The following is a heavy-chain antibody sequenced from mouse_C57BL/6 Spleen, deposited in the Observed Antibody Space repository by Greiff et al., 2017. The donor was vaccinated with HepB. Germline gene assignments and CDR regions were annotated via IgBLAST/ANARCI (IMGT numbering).Heavy chain of an antibody. CDR3: TRDNAYGRYFDV. Sequence: EVKVVESGEGLVKPGGSLKLSCAASGFTFSSYAMSWVRQTPEKRLEWVAYISSGGDYIYYADTVKGRFTISRDNARNTLYLQMSSLKSEDTAMYYCTRDNAYGRYFDVWGTGTTVTVSS. CDR2: ISSGGDYI. CDR1: GFTFSSYA. V-gene: IGHV5-9-1*02. J-gene: IGHJ1*03. D-gene: IGHD2-1*01.